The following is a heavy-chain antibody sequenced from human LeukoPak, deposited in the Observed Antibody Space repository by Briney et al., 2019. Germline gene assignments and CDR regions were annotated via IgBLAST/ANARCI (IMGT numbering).Heavy chain of an antibody. CDR2: INHSGST. CDR1: GGSFSGYY. CDR3: ARGQTGLFDY. J-gene: IGHJ4*02. Sequence: SESLALTWAVYGGSFSGYYWSWIRQPPGKGLEWIGEINHSGSTNYNPSLKSRVTISVDTSKNQFSLKLSSVTAADTAVYYCARGQTGLFDYWGQGTLVTVSS. V-gene: IGHV4-34*01. D-gene: IGHD3-10*01.